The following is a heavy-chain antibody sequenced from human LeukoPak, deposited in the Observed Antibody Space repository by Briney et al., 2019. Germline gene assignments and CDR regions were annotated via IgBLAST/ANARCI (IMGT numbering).Heavy chain of an antibody. D-gene: IGHD1-1*01. J-gene: IGHJ4*02. CDR1: GFTFSSYS. V-gene: IGHV3-48*01. CDR3: AKSRSGSANWALQIFDN. Sequence: GSLRLSCAASGFTFSSYSMNWVRQAPGKGLEWVSYISSSSTIYYADSVKGRFTISRDNAKNSLYLQMNSLRAEDTAVYFCAKSRSGSANWALQIFDNWGQGTLVTVSS. CDR2: ISSSSTI.